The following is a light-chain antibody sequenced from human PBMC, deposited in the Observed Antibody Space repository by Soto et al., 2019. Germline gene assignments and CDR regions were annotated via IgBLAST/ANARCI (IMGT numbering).Light chain of an antibody. J-gene: IGKJ5*01. CDR3: QQSYMDPIT. Sequence: DIQMTQSPSSLSASVGNRVTITCRASQSISTYLNWYQKKPGKAPNLLIYDASRLQSGVPSRFSGSGGGTDFTLSISSVQPEDFATYFCQQSYMDPITFGQGTRLENK. CDR1: QSISTY. V-gene: IGKV1-39*01. CDR2: DAS.